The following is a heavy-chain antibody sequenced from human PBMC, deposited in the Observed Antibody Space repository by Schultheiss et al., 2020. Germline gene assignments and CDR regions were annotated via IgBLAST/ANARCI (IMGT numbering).Heavy chain of an antibody. CDR1: GFTFSSYA. CDR2: IKQDGSEK. Sequence: GGSLRLSCAASGFTFSSYAMTWVRQAPGKGLEWVATIKQDGSEKYSLDSVRGRFTISRDNAKNSLYLQMNSLRVDDTAVYYCARWGGYWGQGTLVTVSS. CDR3: ARWGGY. V-gene: IGHV3-7*01. D-gene: IGHD3-16*01. J-gene: IGHJ4*02.